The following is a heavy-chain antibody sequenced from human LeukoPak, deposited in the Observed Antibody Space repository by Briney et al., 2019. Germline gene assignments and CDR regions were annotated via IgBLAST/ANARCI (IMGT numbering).Heavy chain of an antibody. CDR2: INHSGST. CDR3: ARGGRFWSGYSDFDY. Sequence: SETLSLTCTVSGGSISSGGYYWSWIRQPPGKGLEWIGEINHSGSTNYNPSLKSRVTISVDTSKNQFSLKLSSVTAADTAVYYCARGGRFWSGYSDFDYWGQGTLVTVSS. D-gene: IGHD3-3*01. J-gene: IGHJ4*02. V-gene: IGHV4-39*07. CDR1: GGSISSGGYY.